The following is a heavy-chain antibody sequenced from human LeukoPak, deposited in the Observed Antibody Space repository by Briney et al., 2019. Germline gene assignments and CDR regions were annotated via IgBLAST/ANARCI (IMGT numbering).Heavy chain of an antibody. CDR2: INSDGSST. J-gene: IGHJ3*02. CDR1: GFTFNNYR. Sequence: GGSLRLSCAASGFTFNNYRMHWVRQAPGKGLVWVSRINSDGSSTTYADSVKGRFTISRDNAKNTLYLQMNSLRAEDTAVYYCANGYSSTYYNALDIRGQGTMVTVSS. CDR3: ANGYSSTYYNALDI. V-gene: IGHV3-74*01. D-gene: IGHD6-13*01.